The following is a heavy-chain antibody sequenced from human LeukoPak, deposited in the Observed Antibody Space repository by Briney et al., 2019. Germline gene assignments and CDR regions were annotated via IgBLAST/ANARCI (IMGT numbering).Heavy chain of an antibody. CDR1: GFTFSSYS. D-gene: IGHD6-13*01. Sequence: PGGSLRLSCAASGFTFSSYSMNWVRQAPGKGLEWVSSISSSSSYIYYADSVKGRFTISRDNAKNSLYLQMNSLRAEDTAVYYCAKIGIAAAPGNYWGQGTLVTVSS. CDR2: ISSSSSYI. CDR3: AKIGIAAAPGNY. V-gene: IGHV3-21*01. J-gene: IGHJ4*02.